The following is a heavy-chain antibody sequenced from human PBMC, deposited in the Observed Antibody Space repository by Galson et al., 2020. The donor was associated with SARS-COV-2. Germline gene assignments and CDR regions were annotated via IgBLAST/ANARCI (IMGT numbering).Heavy chain of an antibody. Sequence: NSGGSLRLSCAASGFTFSDYFMSWVRQAPGKGLEWVSYISSRGRSINYADSVKGRFTISRDNAKNSLNLQRNSLRVEDTAVYYCARVGDCSGGICYGAEYFQHWGQGTLVTVSS. CDR1: GFTFSDYF. CDR3: ARVGDCSGGICYGAEYFQH. V-gene: IGHV3-11*04. CDR2: ISSRGRSI. D-gene: IGHD2-15*01. J-gene: IGHJ1*01.